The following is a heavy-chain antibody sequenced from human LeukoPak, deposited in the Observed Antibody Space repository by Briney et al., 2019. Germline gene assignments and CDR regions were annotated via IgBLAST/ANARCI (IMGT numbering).Heavy chain of an antibody. CDR1: GFTFSSYG. CDR3: ARADFWSGHYYYFYGMDV. V-gene: IGHV3-33*08. Sequence: PGRSLRLSCAASGFTFSSYGMHWVRQAPGKGLEWVAVIWFDGNNEYYADSVRGRFTISRDNSKNTLYLQMNSLRAEDTAIYYCARADFWSGHYYYFYGMDVWGQGTTLTVSS. D-gene: IGHD3-3*01. J-gene: IGHJ6*02. CDR2: IWFDGNNE.